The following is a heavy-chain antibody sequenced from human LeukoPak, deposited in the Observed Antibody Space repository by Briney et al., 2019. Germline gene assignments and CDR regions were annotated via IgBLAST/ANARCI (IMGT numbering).Heavy chain of an antibody. Sequence: PGGSLRLSCAASGFTFSSYGMHWVRQAPGKGLEWVAVIWYDGSNKYYADSVKGRFTISRDDSKDTLYLQMNSLRAEDTAVYYYARADYGRTSWGQGTLVTVPS. J-gene: IGHJ4*02. V-gene: IGHV3-33*01. D-gene: IGHD4-17*01. CDR2: IWYDGSNK. CDR3: ARADYGRTS. CDR1: GFTFSSYG.